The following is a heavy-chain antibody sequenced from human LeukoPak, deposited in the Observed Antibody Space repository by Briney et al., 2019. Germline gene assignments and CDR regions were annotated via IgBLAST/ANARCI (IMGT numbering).Heavy chain of an antibody. V-gene: IGHV3-7*01. CDR1: GFTFSSYW. D-gene: IGHD2/OR15-2a*01. J-gene: IGHJ6*03. Sequence: PGGSLRLSCAASGFTFSSYWMSWVRQAPGKGLEWVANIKQDGSEKYYVDSVKGRFTISRDNAKNTLYLQMNSLRAEDTAVYYCARDSVLRSYYMDVWGKGTTVTVSS. CDR3: ARDSVLRSYYMDV. CDR2: IKQDGSEK.